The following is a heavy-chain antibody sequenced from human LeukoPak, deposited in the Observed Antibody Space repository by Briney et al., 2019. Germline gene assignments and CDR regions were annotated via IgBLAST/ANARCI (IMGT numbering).Heavy chain of an antibody. CDR2: ISAYNGNT. V-gene: IGHV1-18*01. Sequence: ASVKVSCKASGYTFTSYGISWVRQAPGQGREGMGWISAYNGNTNYAQKLQGRVTMTTDTSTSTAYMELRSLRSDDTAVYYCARELVPIAAAGTIGWFDPWGQGTLVTVSS. CDR3: ARELVPIAAAGTIGWFDP. J-gene: IGHJ5*02. CDR1: GYTFTSYG. D-gene: IGHD6-13*01.